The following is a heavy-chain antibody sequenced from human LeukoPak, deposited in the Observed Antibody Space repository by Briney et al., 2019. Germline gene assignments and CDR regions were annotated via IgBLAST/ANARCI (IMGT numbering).Heavy chain of an antibody. Sequence: GLEWIGSIYYSGSTYYNPSLKSRVTISVDTSKNQFSLKLSSVTAADTAVYYCARQGDYIGYWGQGTLVTVSS. J-gene: IGHJ4*02. V-gene: IGHV4-30-2*03. CDR2: IYYSGST. CDR3: ARQGDYIGY.